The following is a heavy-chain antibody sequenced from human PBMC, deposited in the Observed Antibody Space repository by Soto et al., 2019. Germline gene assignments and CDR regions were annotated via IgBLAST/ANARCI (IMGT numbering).Heavy chain of an antibody. J-gene: IGHJ6*02. CDR1: GDSISGGGYY. Sequence: QVQLQESGPGLVKPSQTLSLTCTVSGDSISGGGYYWNWIRQHPEKGLEWIGYMQSSGRIFYNPSLKSRLTMSMDTSENRFSMNLTSVTAADTAVYYCARDRLRGIVPVGMDVWGQGTRVTVSS. CDR3: ARDRLRGIVPVGMDV. CDR2: MQSSGRI. V-gene: IGHV4-31*03. D-gene: IGHD2-21*01.